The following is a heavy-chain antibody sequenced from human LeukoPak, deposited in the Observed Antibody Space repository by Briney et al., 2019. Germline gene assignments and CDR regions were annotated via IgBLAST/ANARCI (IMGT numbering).Heavy chain of an antibody. CDR1: GGSFSGYY. J-gene: IGHJ3*02. V-gene: IGHV4-34*01. CDR2: INHSGST. Sequence: SETLSLTCAVYGGSFSGYYWSWIRQPPGKGLEWIGEINHSGSTNYNPSLKSRVTISVDTSKNQFSLKLSSVTAADTAVFYCARLRGSYGGDAFDIWGQGTMVTVSS. D-gene: IGHD1-26*01. CDR3: ARLRGSYGGDAFDI.